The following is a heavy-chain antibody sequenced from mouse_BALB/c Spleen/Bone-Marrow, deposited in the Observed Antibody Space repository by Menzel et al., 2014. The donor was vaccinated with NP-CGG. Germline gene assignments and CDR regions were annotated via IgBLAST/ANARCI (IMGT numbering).Heavy chain of an antibody. J-gene: IGHJ3*01. V-gene: IGHV1-69*02. Sequence: VQLQQSGAELVTPGASVKLSCKASGYTFTTYWMHWVKQRPGHGFEWIGQVDPSDGYTNYSQMFKGKATLTVDKSSSTAYMQLSSLSSEDSAVYYCARGGDNFAWFAYWGQGTLVTVSA. CDR3: ARGGDNFAWFAY. CDR2: VDPSDGYT. D-gene: IGHD1-3*01. CDR1: GYTFTTYW.